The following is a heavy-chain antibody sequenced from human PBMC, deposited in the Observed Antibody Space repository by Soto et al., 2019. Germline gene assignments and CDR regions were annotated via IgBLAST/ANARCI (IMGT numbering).Heavy chain of an antibody. V-gene: IGHV4-61*01. CDR1: GGSVSSGSYY. CDR3: ARRQSSSWYGL. D-gene: IGHD6-13*01. Sequence: PSETLSLTCTVSGGSVSSGSYYWSWIRQPPGKGLEWIGYIYYSGSTKYNPSLKSRVTISVDTSKNQFSLKLSSVTAADTAVYYCARRQSSSWYGLWGQGTLVTVSS. CDR2: IYYSGST. J-gene: IGHJ4*02.